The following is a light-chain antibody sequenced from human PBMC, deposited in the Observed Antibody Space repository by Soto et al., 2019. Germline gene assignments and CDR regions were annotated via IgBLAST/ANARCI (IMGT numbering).Light chain of an antibody. CDR1: SSDVGSSNF. CDR2: EGD. CDR3: CSFARSSSFYV. Sequence: QSVLTQPASVYGSPGQSITISCSGTSSDVGSSNFVSWYQQHPGKAPKLIIFEGDRRPSGVSGRFSGSKSGNTASLTISGLQAEDEADYYCCSFARSSSFYVFGTGTKVTVL. V-gene: IGLV2-23*01. J-gene: IGLJ1*01.